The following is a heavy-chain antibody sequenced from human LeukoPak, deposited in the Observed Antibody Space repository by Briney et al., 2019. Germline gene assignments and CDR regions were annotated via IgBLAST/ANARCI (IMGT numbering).Heavy chain of an antibody. Sequence: SETLSLTCTVSGGSLSSSSYYWGWIRQPPGKGLEWIGRIYYSGSTYYSPSLKSRVTISVDTSKNQFSLKLSSVTAADTAVYYCARNTSVDSSSWFPLDYWGQGTLVTVSS. J-gene: IGHJ4*02. CDR1: GGSLSSSSYY. CDR3: ARNTSVDSSSWFPLDY. D-gene: IGHD6-13*01. V-gene: IGHV4-39*07. CDR2: IYYSGST.